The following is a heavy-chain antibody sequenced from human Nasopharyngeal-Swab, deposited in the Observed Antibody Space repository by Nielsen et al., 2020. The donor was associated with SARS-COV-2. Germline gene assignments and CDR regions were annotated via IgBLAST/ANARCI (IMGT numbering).Heavy chain of an antibody. CDR1: GVTFDTYS. Sequence: GESLKISCVASGVTFDTYSMAWVRQAPGEGLEWLSGIGGDPSFIYYAESVRGRFTISRDNSKNTLYLQMSSLSAEDTAVYYCAKGTGMTYRAIDYWGQGTLVTASS. CDR3: AKGTGMTYRAIDY. J-gene: IGHJ4*02. D-gene: IGHD1-14*01. CDR2: IGGDPSFI. V-gene: IGHV3-23*01.